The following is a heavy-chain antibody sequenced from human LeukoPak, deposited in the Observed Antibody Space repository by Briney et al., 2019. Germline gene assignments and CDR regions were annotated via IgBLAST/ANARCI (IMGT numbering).Heavy chain of an antibody. D-gene: IGHD6-19*01. CDR2: IRYDGSIK. CDR3: AKGIAVAGTELAD. CDR1: GFTFSSYA. J-gene: IGHJ4*02. Sequence: VGSLRLSCAASGFTFSSYAMHWVRQAPGKGLEWVSFIRYDGSIKYYADSVEGRFTISRDNSKNTLYLQMNSLRADDTAVYYCAKGIAVAGTELADWGQGTLVTVSA. V-gene: IGHV3-30*02.